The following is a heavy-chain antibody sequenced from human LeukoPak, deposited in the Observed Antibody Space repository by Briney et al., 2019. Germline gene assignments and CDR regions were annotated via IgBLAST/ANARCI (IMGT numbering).Heavy chain of an antibody. V-gene: IGHV1-2*02. CDR2: INPNSGGT. CDR1: GYTFTGYY. Sequence: ASVKVSCKASGYTFTGYYMHWVRQAPGQGLEWMGWINPNSGGTNYAQKFQGRVTMTRDTSISTAYMKLSRLRSDDTAVYYCAREWYDYVWGSYRSPKGGWFDPWGQGTLVTVSS. CDR3: AREWYDYVWGSYRSPKGGWFDP. D-gene: IGHD3-16*02. J-gene: IGHJ5*02.